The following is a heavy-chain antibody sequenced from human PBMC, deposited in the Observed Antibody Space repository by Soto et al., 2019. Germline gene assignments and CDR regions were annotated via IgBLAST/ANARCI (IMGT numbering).Heavy chain of an antibody. CDR3: ARDRTFTVYYGMDV. Sequence: EVQLLESGGALVQPGGSLRLYCAASGFTFKDFARSWVRLAPGRGLEWVSGISGSGVSTSYAASVKGRFTISRDNSKITVYLQMNRLGDEDTAIYYCARDRTFTVYYGMDVWGQGTTVTVSS. J-gene: IGHJ6*02. CDR2: ISGSGVST. V-gene: IGHV3-23*01. CDR1: GFTFKDFA.